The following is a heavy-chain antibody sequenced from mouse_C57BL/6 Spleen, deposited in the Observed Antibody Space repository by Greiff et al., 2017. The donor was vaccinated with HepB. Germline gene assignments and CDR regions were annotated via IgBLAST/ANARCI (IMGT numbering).Heavy chain of an antibody. J-gene: IGHJ4*01. CDR1: GYTFTEYT. V-gene: IGHV1-62-2*01. D-gene: IGHD1-2*01. CDR3: ARQTLLRYAMDY. Sequence: QVQLKESGAELVKPGASVKLSCKASGYTFTEYTIHWVKQRSGQGLEWIGWFYPGSGSIKYNEKFKDKATLTADKSSSTVYMELSRLTSEDSAVYFCARQTLLRYAMDYWGQGTSVTVSS. CDR2: FYPGSGSI.